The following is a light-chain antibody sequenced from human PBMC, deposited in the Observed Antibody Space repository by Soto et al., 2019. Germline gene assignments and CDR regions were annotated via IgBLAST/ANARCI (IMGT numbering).Light chain of an antibody. J-gene: IGKJ2*01. V-gene: IGKV3-15*01. CDR3: QQYNNWPLMYT. Sequence: EIVMTQSPATLSVSPGERATLSCRASQSVSSNLAWHQQKPGQAPRLLIYGASTRATGIPARFSGSGSGTEFTLTISSLQSEDFAVYYCQQYNNWPLMYTFGQGTKLEIK. CDR2: GAS. CDR1: QSVSSN.